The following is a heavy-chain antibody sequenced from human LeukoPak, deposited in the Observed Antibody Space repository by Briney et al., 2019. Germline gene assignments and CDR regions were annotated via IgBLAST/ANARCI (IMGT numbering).Heavy chain of an antibody. CDR3: ARQMGVGVWALDY. J-gene: IGHJ4*02. Sequence: SETLSLTCDVSGGSISTGNYWWGWLRQPPGKGLEWIGIIFHTGKTHDNPSLRGRVSMSVDTSKNQFSLRLSAVTAADTAVYYCARQMGVGVWALDYWGQGTLVTVSS. D-gene: IGHD3-16*01. CDR2: IFHTGKT. V-gene: IGHV4-39*01. CDR1: GGSISTGNYW.